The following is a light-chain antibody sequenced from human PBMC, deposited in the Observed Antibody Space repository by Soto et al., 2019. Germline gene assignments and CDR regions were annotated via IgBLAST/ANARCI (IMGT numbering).Light chain of an antibody. CDR2: GAS. Sequence: AIQMTQSPSSLAASLGDRVTISCRASQGIGNAVGWYQQKPGKPPKVLIYGASNLQSGVPPRFSGSGSGTDFTLTIRRLEHEDLAVYYCQQYRTFGQGTKVDIK. CDR1: QGIGNA. J-gene: IGKJ1*01. V-gene: IGKV1-6*01. CDR3: QQYRT.